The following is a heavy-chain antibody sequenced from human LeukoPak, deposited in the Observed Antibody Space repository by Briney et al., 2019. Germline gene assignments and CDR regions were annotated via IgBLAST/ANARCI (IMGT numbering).Heavy chain of an antibody. CDR1: GFTVSSNY. CDR2: IYSDGNT. D-gene: IGHD3-10*01. V-gene: IGHV3-53*01. J-gene: IGHJ3*02. CDR3: ARDRRLLYFGELFHDAFDI. Sequence: PGGSLTLSCAASGFTVSSNYMNWVRQAPGKGLEWVSVIYSDGNTYYEASVKGRFTISGDKSKNTLYLQMNSLRAEDTAVYYCARDRRLLYFGELFHDAFDIWGQGTMVTVTS.